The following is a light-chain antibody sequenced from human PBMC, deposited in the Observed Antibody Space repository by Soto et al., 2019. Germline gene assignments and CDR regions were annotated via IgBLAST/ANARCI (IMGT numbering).Light chain of an antibody. V-gene: IGKV1-5*01. Sequence: DLQMTQSPSTLSASVGDRVTITCRASQSISSWLAWYQQKPGKAPKLLIYDASSLGSGVPSRFSGSGSGTEFTLTISSLQPGDFATYYCQQYNSYPYPFGQGTKLEIK. CDR1: QSISSW. CDR2: DAS. CDR3: QQYNSYPYP. J-gene: IGKJ2*01.